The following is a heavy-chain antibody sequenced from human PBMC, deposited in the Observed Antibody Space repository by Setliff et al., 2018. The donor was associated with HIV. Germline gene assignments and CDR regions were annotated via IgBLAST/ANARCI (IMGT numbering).Heavy chain of an antibody. J-gene: IGHJ3*02. CDR3: ATHPDYYDILTGFDI. CDR1: GFTFSDYY. CDR2: ISSSGSTI. D-gene: IGHD3-9*01. Sequence: GGSLRLSCAASGFTFSDYYMSWIRQAPGKGLEWVSYISSSGSTIYYADSVKGRFTISRDNAKNSLYLQMNSLRAEDTAVYYCATHPDYYDILTGFDIWGQGTMVTVSS. V-gene: IGHV3-11*01.